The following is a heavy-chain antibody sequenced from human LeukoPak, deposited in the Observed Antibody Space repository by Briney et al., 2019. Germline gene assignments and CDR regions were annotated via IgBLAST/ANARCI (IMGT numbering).Heavy chain of an antibody. V-gene: IGHV1-69*05. Sequence: SVKVSCKASGGTFSSYAISWVRQAPGQGLEWMGKIIPIFGTANYAQKFQGRVTITTDESTSTAYMELSSLRSEDTAVYYCARGAAGPEGGWNYWGQGTLVTVSS. CDR1: GGTFSSYA. CDR2: IIPIFGTA. D-gene: IGHD6-13*01. J-gene: IGHJ4*02. CDR3: ARGAAGPEGGWNY.